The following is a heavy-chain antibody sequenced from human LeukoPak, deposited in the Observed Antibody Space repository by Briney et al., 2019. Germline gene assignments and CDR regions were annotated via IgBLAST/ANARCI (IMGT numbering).Heavy chain of an antibody. CDR3: VRLFDGLVSSWPIDC. D-gene: IGHD6-13*01. J-gene: IGHJ4*02. CDR2: ISYSGNT. Sequence: GSLRLSCAASGFTFSSHAVSWVRQPPGMRLEWIGYISYSGNTNYNPSLESRVDMSLDTSKNQFSLKLSSVTAADTAVYYCVRLFDGLVSSWPIDCWGQGTLVTVSS. CDR1: GFTFSSHA. V-gene: IGHV4-59*08.